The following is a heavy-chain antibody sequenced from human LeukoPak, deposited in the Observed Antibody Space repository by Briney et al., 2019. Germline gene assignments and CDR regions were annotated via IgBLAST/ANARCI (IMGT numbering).Heavy chain of an antibody. V-gene: IGHV4-39*01. CDR2: IYYSGST. CDR3: ATQRGYYYDSSGLDY. Sequence: SETLSLTRTVSGGSISSSSYYWGWIRQPPGKGLEWIGSIYYSGSTYYNPSLKSRVTISVDTSKNQFSLKLSSVTAADTAVYYCATQRGYYYDSSGLDYWGQGTLVTVSS. D-gene: IGHD3-22*01. J-gene: IGHJ4*02. CDR1: GGSISSSSYY.